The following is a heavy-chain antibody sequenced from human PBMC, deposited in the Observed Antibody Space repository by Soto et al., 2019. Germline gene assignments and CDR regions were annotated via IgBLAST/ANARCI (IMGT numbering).Heavy chain of an antibody. CDR3: AHYVSASPAGWFDP. CDR1: GLSLSTSGEA. J-gene: IGHJ5*02. D-gene: IGHD3-10*01. Sequence: QITLKESGPTLVKPTQTLTLTCSFSGLSLSTSGEAVGWIRQPPGKALEWLALIYWDDDKLFNPTLKNRLTITKDTSKNQVVLTLTNMDPVDTATYSCAHYVSASPAGWFDPWGQGILVTVSS. CDR2: IYWDDDK. V-gene: IGHV2-5*02.